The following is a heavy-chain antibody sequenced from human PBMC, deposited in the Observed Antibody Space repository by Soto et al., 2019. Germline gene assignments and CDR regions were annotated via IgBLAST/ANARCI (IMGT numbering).Heavy chain of an antibody. J-gene: IGHJ1*01. D-gene: IGHD6-13*01. CDR3: VKDESINWYSGHFRH. Sequence: GGSLRLSCAASGFTFDDYAMHWVRQVPGKGLEWVSGINWDSGSIGYGDSVKGRFAISRDNAKNSLHLQMNSLSAEDTAFYYCVKDESINWYSGHFRHWGQGTLVTVSS. CDR1: GFTFDDYA. CDR2: INWDSGSI. V-gene: IGHV3-9*01.